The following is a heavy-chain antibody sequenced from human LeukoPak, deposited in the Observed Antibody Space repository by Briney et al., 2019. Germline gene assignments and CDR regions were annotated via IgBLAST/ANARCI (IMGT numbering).Heavy chain of an antibody. Sequence: GGSPRLSCAASGFAFSNDWISWVRQAPGKGLEWVGRIKSKTDSGTTDYAAPVKGRFTISRDDSTNTLYLQMNSLKTEDTAVYYCTTGGYGGQFDYWGQGTLVTVSS. J-gene: IGHJ4*02. D-gene: IGHD5-12*01. CDR2: IKSKTDSGTT. CDR1: GFAFSNDW. CDR3: TTGGYGGQFDY. V-gene: IGHV3-15*01.